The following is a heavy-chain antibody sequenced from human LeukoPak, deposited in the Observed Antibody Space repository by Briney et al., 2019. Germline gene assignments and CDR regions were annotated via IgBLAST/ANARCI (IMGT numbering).Heavy chain of an antibody. CDR3: ASPQWLAF. CDR1: GITFSSYE. CDR2: ISTSGSTI. D-gene: IGHD6-19*01. V-gene: IGHV3-48*03. J-gene: IGHJ4*02. Sequence: PGGSLRLSCVVSGITFSSYEMNWVRQAPGKGLEWVLYISTSGSTIYYADSVKGRFTISRDNAKNSLYLQMNGLRAEDTAIYYCASPQWLAFWGQGTLVTVSS.